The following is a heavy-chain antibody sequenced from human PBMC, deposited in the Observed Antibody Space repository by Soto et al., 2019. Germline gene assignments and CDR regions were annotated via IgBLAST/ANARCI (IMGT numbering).Heavy chain of an antibody. V-gene: IGHV3-23*01. Sequence: EVHLLESGGDLVLPGGSLRLSCAAPGFTFSNYAMSWVRQAPGKGLEWVSGISGSGGTTYYADSVKGRFTISRDNSXXTLLLQMNCLRAEDTAVYYCAKVPVYSSPMACFDYWGQGTLVTVS. J-gene: IGHJ4*02. CDR1: GFTFSNYA. CDR3: AKVPVYSSPMACFDY. D-gene: IGHD5-12*01. CDR2: ISGSGGTT.